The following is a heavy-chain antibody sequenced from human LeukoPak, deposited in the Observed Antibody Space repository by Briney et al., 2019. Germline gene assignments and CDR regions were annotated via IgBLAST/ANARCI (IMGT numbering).Heavy chain of an antibody. D-gene: IGHD1-20*01. V-gene: IGHV5-51*01. J-gene: IGHJ4*02. CDR3: ARHNNWAFDY. CDR1: GYRFASYW. Sequence: GESLKISCKASGYRFASYWIGWVRQTSGKGLEWMAIIHPNDASTIYSPSFQGQVTISADRSITTAHLQWNTLQASDTAIYYCARHNNWAFDYWDRGTLLTVSS. CDR2: IHPNDAST.